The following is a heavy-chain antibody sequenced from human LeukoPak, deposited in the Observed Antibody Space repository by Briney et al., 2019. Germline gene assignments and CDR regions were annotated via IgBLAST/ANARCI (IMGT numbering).Heavy chain of an antibody. CDR2: INPNSGGT. Sequence: ASVKVSCKASGYTFTGYYMHWVRQAPGQGLERMGWINPNSGGTNYAQKFQGRVTMTRDTSISTAYMELSRLRSDDTAVYYCARDPKGYCSGGSCYSYYYYYYMDVWGKGTTVTVSS. CDR3: ARDPKGYCSGGSCYSYYYYYYMDV. J-gene: IGHJ6*03. V-gene: IGHV1-2*02. D-gene: IGHD2-15*01. CDR1: GYTFTGYY.